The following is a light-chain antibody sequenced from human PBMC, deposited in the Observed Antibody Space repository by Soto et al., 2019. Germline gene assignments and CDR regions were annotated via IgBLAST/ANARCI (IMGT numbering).Light chain of an antibody. CDR3: CSYAGSSTFEV. CDR1: SSDVGSYNL. Sequence: QSALTQPASVSGSPGQAITISCTGTSSDVGSYNLVSWYQQHPGKAPKLMIYEGSKRPSGVSNRFSGSKSGNTASLTISGLPAEDEDDYYCCSYAGSSTFEVFGTGTKLTVL. V-gene: IGLV2-23*03. J-gene: IGLJ1*01. CDR2: EGS.